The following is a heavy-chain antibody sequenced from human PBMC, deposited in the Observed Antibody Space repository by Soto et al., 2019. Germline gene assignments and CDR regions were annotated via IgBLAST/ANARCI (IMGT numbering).Heavy chain of an antibody. V-gene: IGHV4-31*03. CDR2: ISDSGST. CDR3: ARRDRSGFSYWLDT. D-gene: IGHD3-22*01. J-gene: IGHJ5*02. CDR1: GGSISDGYY. Sequence: QVQLQESGPGLVKPSQTLSLTCTVSGGSISDGYYWSWIRQHPGKGLEWIGSISDSGSTSYNPSLKSRLTISVDTSKNQFSLNLRSVTAADTAGYYCARRDRSGFSYWLDTWGQGTLVTVSS.